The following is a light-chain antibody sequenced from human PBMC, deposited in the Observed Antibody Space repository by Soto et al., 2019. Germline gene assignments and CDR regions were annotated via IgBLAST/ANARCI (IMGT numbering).Light chain of an antibody. J-gene: IGKJ1*01. Sequence: EHAMRLTEATMSLYEGERDTLSCRASQTVGKYLVWYQQKPGQAPRLLIYDASNRATGIPARFSGSGSGTDFTLTISSLEPEYFAVYYCQQRGNRAAWTYGQGTKVDIK. V-gene: IGKV3-11*01. CDR3: QQRGNRAAWT. CDR2: DAS. CDR1: QTVGKY.